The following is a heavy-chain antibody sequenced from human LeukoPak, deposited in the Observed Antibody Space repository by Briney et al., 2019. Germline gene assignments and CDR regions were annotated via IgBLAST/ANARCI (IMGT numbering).Heavy chain of an antibody. D-gene: IGHD6-6*01. CDR3: ARDPPSPGNY. Sequence: PETLSLTCTVSGGSISSSSYYWGWIRQPPGKGLEWIGSIYYSGSTYYNPSLKSRVTISVDTSKNQFSLKLSSVTAADTAVYYCARDPPSPGNYWGQGTLVTVSS. CDR2: IYYSGST. J-gene: IGHJ4*02. CDR1: GGSISSSSYY. V-gene: IGHV4-39*07.